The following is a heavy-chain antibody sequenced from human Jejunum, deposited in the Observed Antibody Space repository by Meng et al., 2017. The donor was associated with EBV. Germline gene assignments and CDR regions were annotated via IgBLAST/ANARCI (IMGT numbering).Heavy chain of an antibody. CDR3: ARYFDGWNGDRFDP. V-gene: IGHV1-24*01. J-gene: IGHJ5*02. Sequence: QVQLVQSGAEVQKPVAAVKVSCKVSGHTLTELSMHWVRQAPGKGLEWMGGFDFEDGETIYAQKFQGRVTMTEDTSTDTAYMELSSLRSEDTAVYYCARYFDGWNGDRFDPWGQGTLVIVSS. CDR1: GHTLTELS. CDR2: FDFEDGET. D-gene: IGHD3-9*01.